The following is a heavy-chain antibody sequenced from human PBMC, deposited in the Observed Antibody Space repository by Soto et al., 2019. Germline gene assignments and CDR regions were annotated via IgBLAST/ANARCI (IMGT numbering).Heavy chain of an antibody. CDR2: TYYRSKWYN. CDR1: GDSVSSNSAA. V-gene: IGHV6-1*01. Sequence: SQTPSLSCAMSGDSVSSNSAAWNWIRQSPSRGLEWLGRTYYRSKWYNDYAVSVKSRITINPDTSKNQFSLQLNSVTPEDTAVYYCARGPGRGVAAAPRWYYGMDVWGQGTTVTVSS. J-gene: IGHJ6*02. CDR3: ARGPGRGVAAAPRWYYGMDV. D-gene: IGHD6-13*01.